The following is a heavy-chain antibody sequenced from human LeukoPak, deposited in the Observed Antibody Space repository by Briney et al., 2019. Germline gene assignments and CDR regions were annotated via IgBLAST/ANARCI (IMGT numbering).Heavy chain of an antibody. CDR3: AKAEYGDYGLGLDY. Sequence: PGRSLRLSCAASGFTFSSYGMHWVRQAPGKGLEWVAFIRYDGSNKYYADSVKGRFTISRDNSKNTLYLQMNSLRAEDTAVYYCAKAEYGDYGLGLDYWGQGTLVTVSS. J-gene: IGHJ4*02. D-gene: IGHD4-17*01. CDR2: IRYDGSNK. V-gene: IGHV3-30*02. CDR1: GFTFSSYG.